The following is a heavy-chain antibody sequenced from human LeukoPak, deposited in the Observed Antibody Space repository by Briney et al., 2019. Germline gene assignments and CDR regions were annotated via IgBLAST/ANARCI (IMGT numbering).Heavy chain of an antibody. CDR1: GDSMSGY. Sequence: SETLSLTCTVSGDSMSGYWGWVRQPAGKGLEWIGRISTSGGTDYSPSLKSRITMSVDTSKNQFSLKLRSMTAADTAVYYCARSNSGSYGWFDPWGQGTLVTVSS. CDR2: ISTSGGT. CDR3: ARSNSGSYGWFDP. D-gene: IGHD1-26*01. V-gene: IGHV4-4*07. J-gene: IGHJ5*02.